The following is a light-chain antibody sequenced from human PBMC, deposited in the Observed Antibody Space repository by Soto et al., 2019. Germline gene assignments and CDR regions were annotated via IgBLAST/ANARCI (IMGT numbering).Light chain of an antibody. CDR3: QSYDSGLGGYVI. V-gene: IGLV1-40*01. CDR1: SSSAGSVYN. J-gene: IGLJ2*01. CDR2: DNT. Sequence: HSVLTQPPSVSGAPGQRVTISCTGSSSSAGSVYNVHWYQQRPGTAPKLLIYDNTDRPSGVPDRFSGSKSGTSASLAITGLQAEDEADYYCQSYDSGLGGYVIFGGGTKLTVL.